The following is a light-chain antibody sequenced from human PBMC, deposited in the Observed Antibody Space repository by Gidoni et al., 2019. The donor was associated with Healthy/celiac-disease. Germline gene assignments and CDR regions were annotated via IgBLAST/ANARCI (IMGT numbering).Light chain of an antibody. CDR2: GAS. V-gene: IGKV3-15*01. CDR3: QQYKNWSLYT. Sequence: ILLIYGASTRATGIPARFSGSGSGTELTLTISILQSEDFAVYYCQQYKNWSLYTFGQGTKLEIK. J-gene: IGKJ2*01.